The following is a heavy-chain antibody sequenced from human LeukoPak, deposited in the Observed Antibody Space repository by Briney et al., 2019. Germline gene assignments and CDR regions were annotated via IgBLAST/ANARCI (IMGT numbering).Heavy chain of an antibody. D-gene: IGHD5-18*01. Sequence: GSLRLSCAASGFTFSSYGMHWVRQAPGKGLEWVAFIRYDGSNKYYADSVKGRFTISRDNSKNTLYLQMNSLRAEDTAVYYCAKGRDTAMVTIDYWGQGTLVTVSS. CDR2: IRYDGSNK. CDR1: GFTFSSYG. V-gene: IGHV3-30*02. CDR3: AKGRDTAMVTIDY. J-gene: IGHJ4*02.